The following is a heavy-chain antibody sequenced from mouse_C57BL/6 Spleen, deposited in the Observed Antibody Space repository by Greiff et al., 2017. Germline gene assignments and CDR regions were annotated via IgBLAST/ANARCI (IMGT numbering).Heavy chain of an antibody. CDR1: GYTFTSYW. Sequence: QVQLQQPGTELVKPGASVKLSCKASGYTFTSYWMHWVKQRPGQGLEWIGNINPSNGGTNYNEKFKSKATLTVDKSSSPAYMQLSSLTSEDSAVYYCAREKSSGYNFDYWGQGTTLTVSS. CDR2: INPSNGGT. D-gene: IGHD3-2*02. J-gene: IGHJ2*01. CDR3: AREKSSGYNFDY. V-gene: IGHV1-53*01.